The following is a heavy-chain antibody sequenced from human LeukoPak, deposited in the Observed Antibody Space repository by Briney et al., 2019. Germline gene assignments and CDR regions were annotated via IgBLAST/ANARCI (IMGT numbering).Heavy chain of an antibody. CDR1: GYTFTSYT. CDR3: ARSGAEITRLYDY. V-gene: IGHV1-3*01. J-gene: IGHJ4*02. D-gene: IGHD3-16*01. Sequence: ASVKVSCKASGYTFTSYTIHWVRQAPGQRLEWMGWINAGNGNTKYSQNFQGRVSISRDTSASTAYMELRSLKSDDTAVYYCARSGAEITRLYDYWGQGTLVTVSS. CDR2: INAGNGNT.